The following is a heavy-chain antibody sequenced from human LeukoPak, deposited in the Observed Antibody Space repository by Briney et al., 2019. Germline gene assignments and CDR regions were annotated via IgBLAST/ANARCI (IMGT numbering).Heavy chain of an antibody. D-gene: IGHD6-13*01. CDR3: ARVPTAADDY. V-gene: IGHV1-18*01. J-gene: IGHJ4*02. CDR1: GYTFTSYL. CDR2: ISAYNGNT. Sequence: AAVKVSCKASGYTFTSYLISWVGQPPGKGLAWVRSISAYNGNTNSAQKRQGRVTMTTETSTNTAYKELRRLRPEDTAVCYGARVPTAADDYWGQGTLVTVSS.